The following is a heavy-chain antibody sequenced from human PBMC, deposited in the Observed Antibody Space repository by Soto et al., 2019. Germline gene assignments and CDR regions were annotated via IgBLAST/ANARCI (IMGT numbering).Heavy chain of an antibody. J-gene: IGHJ6*03. CDR2: IYYSGST. D-gene: IGHD2-15*01. CDR1: GGSISSYY. V-gene: IGHV4-59*01. CDR3: ARSYRRYCSGGSCYSYYYYYMDV. Sequence: QVQLQESGPGLVKPSETLSLTCTVSGGSISSYYWSWIRQPPGKGLEWIGYIYYSGSTNYHPSLKSRVTISVATSKNQFSLKLSSVTAADTAVYYCARSYRRYCSGGSCYSYYYYYMDVWGKGTTVTVSS.